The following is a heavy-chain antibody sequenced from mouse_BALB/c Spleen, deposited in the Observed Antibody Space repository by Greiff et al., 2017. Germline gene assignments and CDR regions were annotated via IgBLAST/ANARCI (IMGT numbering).Heavy chain of an antibody. CDR3: ARSPSTMITAFAY. CDR1: GYTFSSYW. CDR2: ILPGSGST. Sequence: VQLQQSGAELMKPGASVKISCKATGYTFSSYWIEWVKQRPGHGLEWIGEILPGSGSTNYNEKFKGKATFTADTSSNTAYMQLSSLTSEDSAVYYCARSPSTMITAFAYWGQGTLVTVSA. D-gene: IGHD2-4*01. V-gene: IGHV1-9*01. J-gene: IGHJ3*01.